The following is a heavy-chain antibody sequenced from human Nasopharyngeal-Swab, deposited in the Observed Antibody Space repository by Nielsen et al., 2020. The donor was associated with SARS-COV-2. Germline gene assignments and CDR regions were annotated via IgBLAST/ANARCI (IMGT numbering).Heavy chain of an antibody. J-gene: IGHJ6*02. V-gene: IGHV3-64*02. CDR3: ARDGGYSYGFSPNYGMDV. D-gene: IGHD5-18*01. Sequence: GESLKISCAASGFTFSSYAMHWVRQAPGKGLEYVSAISSNGGSTYYADSVKGRFTISRDNSKNTLYLQMGSLRAEDMAVYYCARDGGYSYGFSPNYGMDVWGQGTMVIVSS. CDR2: ISSNGGST. CDR1: GFTFSSYA.